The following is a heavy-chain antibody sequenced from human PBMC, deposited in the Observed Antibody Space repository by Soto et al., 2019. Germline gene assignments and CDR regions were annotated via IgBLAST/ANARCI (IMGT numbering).Heavy chain of an antibody. Sequence: EVQLVESGGGLVQPGGSLRLSCAASGFTFSDHYMDWVRQAPGKGLEWVCRTGNKAYRYTTAYAASVKGRFSISRDDSKNSVNQQLNGLKTEDTAVYYCATGQRGTVSDYRGQGTLITVSS. CDR2: TGNKAYRYTT. CDR3: ATGQRGTVSDY. J-gene: IGHJ4*02. D-gene: IGHD1-1*01. CDR1: GFTFSDHY. V-gene: IGHV3-72*01.